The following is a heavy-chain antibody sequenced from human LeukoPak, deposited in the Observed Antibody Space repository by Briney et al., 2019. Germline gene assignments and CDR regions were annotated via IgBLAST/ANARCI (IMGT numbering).Heavy chain of an antibody. CDR3: ARQGDTSGFGY. V-gene: IGHV5-51*01. CDR1: GYSFTNYW. Sequence: GESLKISCKGSGYSFTNYWIGWVRQMPGKGLEWMRIIYPGDSDTRFDARYSPSFQGQVTISADKSITTAYLQWSSLKASDTAMYFCARQGDTSGFGYWGQGTLVTVSS. CDR2: IYPGDSDTRFDA. J-gene: IGHJ4*02. D-gene: IGHD6-19*01.